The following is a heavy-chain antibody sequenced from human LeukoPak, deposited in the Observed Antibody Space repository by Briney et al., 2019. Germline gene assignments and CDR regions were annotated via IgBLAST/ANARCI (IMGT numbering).Heavy chain of an antibody. CDR3: ARDFFLGYCSSTSCNPGDY. CDR1: GYTFTGYY. V-gene: IGHV1-2*02. Sequence: GASVKVSCKASGYTFTGYYMHWERQAPGQGLEWMGWINPNSGGTNYAQKFQGRVTMTRDTSISTAYVGLSRLRSDDTAVYYCARDFFLGYCSSTSCNPGDYWGQGTLVTVSS. CDR2: INPNSGGT. J-gene: IGHJ4*02. D-gene: IGHD2-2*01.